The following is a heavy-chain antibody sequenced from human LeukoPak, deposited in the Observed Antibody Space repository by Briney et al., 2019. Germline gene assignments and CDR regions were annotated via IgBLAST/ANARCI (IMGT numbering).Heavy chain of an antibody. CDR1: GFTLSRFA. Sequence: GGSLRLSCAASGFTLSRFAMSWVRHAPGKGLEWVSAISGSGGSTYYADSVKSRFTISRDNSKNTLYLQMNSLRAEDTAVYYCAKHGRESIFGVVIPFDYWGQGTLVTVSS. CDR3: AKHGRESIFGVVIPFDY. J-gene: IGHJ4*02. CDR2: ISGSGGST. V-gene: IGHV3-23*01. D-gene: IGHD3-3*01.